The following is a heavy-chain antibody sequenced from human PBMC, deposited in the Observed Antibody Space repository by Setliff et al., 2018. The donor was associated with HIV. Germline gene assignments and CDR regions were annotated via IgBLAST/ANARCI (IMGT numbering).Heavy chain of an antibody. V-gene: IGHV3-48*03. CDR1: GFTFGNYE. D-gene: IGHD3-10*01. CDR3: ARDQLAMVRRNGMDV. CDR2: SGFSGSTR. J-gene: IGHJ6*02. Sequence: GGSLRLSCAASGFTFGNYEMNWVRQAPGKGLEWVSYSGFSGSTRYTDSVKGRFTTSRDNAKSSLYLQMNSLRAEDTAVYYCARDQLAMVRRNGMDVWGQGTTVTVSS.